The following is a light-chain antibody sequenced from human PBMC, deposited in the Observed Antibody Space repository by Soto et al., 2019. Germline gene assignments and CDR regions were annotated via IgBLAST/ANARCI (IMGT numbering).Light chain of an antibody. CDR1: QSVSSN. J-gene: IGKJ1*01. CDR3: QQYNNWPQT. CDR2: GAS. Sequence: EMVMTQSPATLSVSPGERATLSCRASQSVSSNLAWYQQKPGQAPRLLIYGASTRATGIPDRFSGSGSGTEFTLTINSLQSEDFVVYYCQQYNNWPQTFGQGTKV. V-gene: IGKV3-15*01.